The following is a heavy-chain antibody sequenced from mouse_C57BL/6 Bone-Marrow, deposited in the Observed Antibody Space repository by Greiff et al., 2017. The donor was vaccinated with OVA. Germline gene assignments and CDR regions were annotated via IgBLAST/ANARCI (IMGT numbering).Heavy chain of an antibody. CDR2: INPYNGGT. Sequence: VQLQQSGPVLVKPGASVKMSCKASGYTFTDYYMNWVKQSHGKSLEWIGVINPYNGGTSYNQKFKGKATLTVDKSSSTAYMELNSLTSADSAVYYCARDYGNYDYAMDYWGQGTSVTVSS. V-gene: IGHV1-19*01. D-gene: IGHD2-1*01. CDR1: GYTFTDYY. CDR3: ARDYGNYDYAMDY. J-gene: IGHJ4*01.